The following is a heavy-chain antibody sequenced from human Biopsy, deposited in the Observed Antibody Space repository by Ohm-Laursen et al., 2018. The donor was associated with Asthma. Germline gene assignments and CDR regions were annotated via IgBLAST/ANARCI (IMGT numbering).Heavy chain of an antibody. V-gene: IGHV4-31*02. CDR3: ARGIGLSGYDFWSGYSATPNWFDP. D-gene: IGHD3-3*01. Sequence: TLSLTCTVSGGSISSGGYYWSWIRQHPGKGLGWIGYIYYSGSTYYKPSLKSRVTISVDTSKNQFSLKLSSVTAADTAVYYCARGIGLSGYDFWSGYSATPNWFDPWGQGTLVTVSS. J-gene: IGHJ5*02. CDR1: GGSISSGGYY. CDR2: IYYSGST.